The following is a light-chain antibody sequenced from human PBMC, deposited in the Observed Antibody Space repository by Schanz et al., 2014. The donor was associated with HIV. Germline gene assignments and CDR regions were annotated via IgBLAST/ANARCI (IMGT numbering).Light chain of an antibody. J-gene: IGKJ1*01. CDR2: KSS. V-gene: IGKV1-5*03. CDR3: QQYKSFWT. CDR1: QSISSW. Sequence: DIQMTQSPSTLSASVGDSITITCRASQSISSWLAWYQQKPGRAPKLLIYKSSSLEVGVPSRFSGSGSGTDFTLTISSLQHDDSATYYCQQYKSFWTFGQGTKVEVK.